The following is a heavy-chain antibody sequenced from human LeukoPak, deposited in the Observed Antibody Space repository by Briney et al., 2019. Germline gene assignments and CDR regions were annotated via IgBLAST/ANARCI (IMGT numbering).Heavy chain of an antibody. CDR2: ISYDGSNK. CDR3: ARDHTYYYDSSGYY. V-gene: IGHV3-30-3*01. CDR1: GFDFGTYA. D-gene: IGHD3-22*01. J-gene: IGHJ4*02. Sequence: GRSLRLSCAASGFDFGTYALHWVRQPPGKGLQWVAVISYDGSNKDYADSVKGRFTVSRDNSKSTLYLQMNSLRPDDTAMYYCARDHTYYYDSSGYYWGQGTLVTVSS.